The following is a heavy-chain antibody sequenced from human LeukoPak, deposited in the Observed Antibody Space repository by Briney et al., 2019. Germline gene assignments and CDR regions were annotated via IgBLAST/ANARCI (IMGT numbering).Heavy chain of an antibody. CDR1: GGSFTNYY. D-gene: IGHD6-19*01. J-gene: IGHJ4*02. V-gene: IGHV4-34*01. Sequence: SETLSLACAVYGGSFTNYYWTWIRQPPEKGLEWIGEINHSGSPNYNPSLKSRVTISVDTSKNQFSLKLSSVTAADTAVYYCARLYSSGWSFDYWGQGTLVTVSS. CDR3: ARLYSSGWSFDY. CDR2: INHSGSP.